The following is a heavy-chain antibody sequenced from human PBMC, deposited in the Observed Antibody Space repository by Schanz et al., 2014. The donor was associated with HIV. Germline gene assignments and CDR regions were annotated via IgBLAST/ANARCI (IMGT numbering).Heavy chain of an antibody. CDR3: AKEATVVTLAFDI. Sequence: EVQLLESGGGVVQPGKSLRLSCAASGFTFSTYWMHWVRQAPGKGLVWVSRINSDGSSDTYADSVKGRFTISRDNAKNTLYLQINSLRAEDTAVYYCAKEATVVTLAFDIWGQVTMVTVSS. CDR1: GFTFSTYW. CDR2: INSDGSSD. J-gene: IGHJ3*02. D-gene: IGHD4-17*01. V-gene: IGHV3-74*01.